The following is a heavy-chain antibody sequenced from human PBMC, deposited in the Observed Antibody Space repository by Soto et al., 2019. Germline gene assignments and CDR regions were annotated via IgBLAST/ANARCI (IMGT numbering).Heavy chain of an antibody. D-gene: IGHD3-22*01. V-gene: IGHV5-51*01. CDR1: GYSFTSYW. CDR3: ARTYYYDSSGYYSWANYYYGMDV. J-gene: IGHJ6*02. CDR2: IYPGDSDT. Sequence: GESLKISCKGSGYSFTSYWIGWVRQMPGKGLEWMGIIYPGDSDTRYSPSFQGQVTISADKSISTAYLQWSSLKASDTAMYYCARTYYYDSSGYYSWANYYYGMDVWGQGTTVTVSS.